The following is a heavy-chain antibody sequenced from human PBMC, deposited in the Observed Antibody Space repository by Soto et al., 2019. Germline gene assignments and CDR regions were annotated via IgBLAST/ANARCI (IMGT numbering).Heavy chain of an antibody. Sequence: EEQLLESGGGLVQPGGSLRLSCAASGLTFSRYAMSWVRQAPGKGLEWVSIINPSGDITYYGNSVKGRFTISRDNSKNTLSLQLNSLRAEDTAVYCCAKSLRPSALTTYLFAYRGQGTLVTDSS. CDR2: INPSGDIT. J-gene: IGHJ4*02. V-gene: IGHV3-23*01. CDR3: AKSLRPSALTTYLFAY. CDR1: GLTFSRYA. D-gene: IGHD4-17*01.